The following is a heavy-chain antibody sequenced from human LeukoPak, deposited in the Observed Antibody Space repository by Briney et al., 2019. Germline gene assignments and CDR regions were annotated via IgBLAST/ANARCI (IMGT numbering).Heavy chain of an antibody. CDR2: ISGSGGST. CDR3: AKTAEGYFDY. CDR1: GFTFTSYA. Sequence: GGSLRLPCAASGFTFTSYAMSWVRQAPGKGLEWVSAISGSGGSTYYADSVKGRFTISRDNSKNTLYLQMNSLRAADTAVYYCAKTAEGYFDYWGQGTLVTVSS. V-gene: IGHV3-23*01. J-gene: IGHJ4*02.